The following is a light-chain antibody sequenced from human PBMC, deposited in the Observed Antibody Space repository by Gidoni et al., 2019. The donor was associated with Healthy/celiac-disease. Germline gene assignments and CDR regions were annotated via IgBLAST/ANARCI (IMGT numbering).Light chain of an antibody. CDR3: QQYGSSRT. J-gene: IGKJ1*01. CDR2: GAS. V-gene: IGKV3-20*01. Sequence: VSSSYLAWYQQKPGQAPRLLIYGASSRATGIPDRFSGSGYGTDFTLTISRLEPEDFAVYYCQQYGSSRTFGQGTKVEIK. CDR1: VSSSY.